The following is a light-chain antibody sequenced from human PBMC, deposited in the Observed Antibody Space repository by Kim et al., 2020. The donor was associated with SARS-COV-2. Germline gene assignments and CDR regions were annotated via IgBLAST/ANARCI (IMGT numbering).Light chain of an antibody. CDR3: QQANSFPLT. Sequence: DIQMTQSPSSVSASVGDRVTITCRASQGISSWLVWYQQKPGKAPKLLIYAASNLQGGVPSRFSGSGSGTDFTLTISSLQPEDFATYYCQQANSFPLTFGGGTKVDIK. CDR2: AAS. J-gene: IGKJ4*01. CDR1: QGISSW. V-gene: IGKV1-12*01.